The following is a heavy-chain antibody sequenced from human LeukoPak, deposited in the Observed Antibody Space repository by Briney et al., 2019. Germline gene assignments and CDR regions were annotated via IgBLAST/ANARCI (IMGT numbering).Heavy chain of an antibody. CDR1: GGTFSNYA. D-gene: IGHD3-22*01. V-gene: IGHV1-69*05. Sequence: SVKVSCKASGGTFSNYAISWVRQAPGQGLEWMGGIIPIFGTANYAQKFQGRVTITTDESTSTAYMELSSLRSEDTAVYYCASSYYDSSGYYTDFDYWGQGTLVTVSS. J-gene: IGHJ4*02. CDR3: ASSYYDSSGYYTDFDY. CDR2: IIPIFGTA.